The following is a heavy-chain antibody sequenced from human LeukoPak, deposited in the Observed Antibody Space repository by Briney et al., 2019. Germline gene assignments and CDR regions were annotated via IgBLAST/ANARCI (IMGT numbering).Heavy chain of an antibody. CDR2: INPSGGST. Sequence: GASVTVSCKASGYTFTSYYMHWVRQAPGQGLEWMGIINPSGGSTSYAQKFQGRVTMTRDTSTSTVYMALSSQRSEDPAVYYCARGIIAPARTDPGFDYWGQGTLVTVSS. D-gene: IGHD6-13*01. J-gene: IGHJ4*02. V-gene: IGHV1-46*01. CDR3: ARGIIAPARTDPGFDY. CDR1: GYTFTSYY.